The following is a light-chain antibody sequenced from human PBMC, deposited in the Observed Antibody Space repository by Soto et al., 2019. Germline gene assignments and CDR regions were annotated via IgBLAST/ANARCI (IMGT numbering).Light chain of an antibody. J-gene: IGLJ1*01. CDR3: AAWDDSLNGPTV. CDR1: SSNIGSNT. V-gene: IGLV1-44*01. CDR2: SNN. Sequence: QSVLSQPPSASGTPGQRVTISCSGSSSNIGSNTVNWYQQLPGTAPKLLIYSNNQRPPGVPDRFSGSKSGTSASLAISGLQSEDEADYYCAAWDDSLNGPTVFGTGTKVTVL.